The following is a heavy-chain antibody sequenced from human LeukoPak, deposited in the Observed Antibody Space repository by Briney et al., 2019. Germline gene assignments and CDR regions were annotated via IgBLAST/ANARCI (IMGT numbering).Heavy chain of an antibody. J-gene: IGHJ5*02. Sequence: TSETLSLTCAVSGGSISSSTNWWSWVRQPPGKGLEWIGEIYHSGGTNYNPSLKSRITISVDKSQNQFSLKLSSVTAADTAVYYCARGFGFYCGGDCATLVGWFDPWGQGTLVTVS. CDR1: GGSISSSTNW. CDR2: IYHSGGT. V-gene: IGHV4-4*02. CDR3: ARGFGFYCGGDCATLVGWFDP. D-gene: IGHD2-21*02.